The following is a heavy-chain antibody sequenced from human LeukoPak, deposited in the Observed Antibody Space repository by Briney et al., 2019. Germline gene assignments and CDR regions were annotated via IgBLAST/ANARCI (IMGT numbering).Heavy chain of an antibody. V-gene: IGHV4-39*07. Sequence: PSETLSLTCTVSGGSLSSSSHYWGWIRQPPGKGLEWIGSIYYSGSTYYNPSLKSRVTISVDTSKNQFSLKLSSVTAADTAVYYCARPTRIRGGYYIWGQGTLVTVSS. CDR1: GGSLSSSSHY. J-gene: IGHJ4*02. CDR3: ARPTRIRGGYYI. CDR2: IYYSGST. D-gene: IGHD3-22*01.